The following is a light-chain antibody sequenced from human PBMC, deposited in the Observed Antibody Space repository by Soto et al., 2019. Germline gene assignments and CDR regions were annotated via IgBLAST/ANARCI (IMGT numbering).Light chain of an antibody. CDR2: EVS. Sequence: QSALTQPASVSGSPGQSITISCTGTTSDVGGYNYVSWYQQHPGKAPKLMIYEVSNRPSGVSNRLSDSKSGNTASLTISGLQAEDEADYYCTSYTSTNTLVFGGGTKVTVL. J-gene: IGLJ2*01. V-gene: IGLV2-14*01. CDR3: TSYTSTNTLV. CDR1: TSDVGGYNY.